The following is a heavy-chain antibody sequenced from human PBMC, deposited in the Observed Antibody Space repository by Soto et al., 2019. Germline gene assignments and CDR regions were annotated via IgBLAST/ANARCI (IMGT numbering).Heavy chain of an antibody. D-gene: IGHD3-22*01. CDR2: IWYDGSNK. CDR1: GFTFSSYG. CDR3: ARDMGQYYDESSADY. J-gene: IGHJ4*02. Sequence: RGSLRLSCAASGFTFSSYGMHWVRQAPGKGLEWVAVIWYDGSNKYYADSVKGRFTISRDNSKNTLYLQMNSLRAEDTAVYYCARDMGQYYDESSADYWGQGTLVTVSS. V-gene: IGHV3-33*01.